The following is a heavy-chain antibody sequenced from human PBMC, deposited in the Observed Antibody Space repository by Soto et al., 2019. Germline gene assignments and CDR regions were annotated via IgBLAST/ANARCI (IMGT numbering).Heavy chain of an antibody. V-gene: IGHV4-31*03. J-gene: IGHJ4*02. D-gene: IGHD4-17*01. CDR2: ISRSGRS. Sequence: PSETLSLTCTVSGGSISSGGYFWSWIRQHPGKGLEWIGYISRSGRSFYNPPLKSRVTISADTSKNQFSLRLTSVTVADTAVYYCARDPHDYGDYFDSCGQGTMVTVSA. CDR3: ARDPHDYGDYFDS. CDR1: GGSISSGGYF.